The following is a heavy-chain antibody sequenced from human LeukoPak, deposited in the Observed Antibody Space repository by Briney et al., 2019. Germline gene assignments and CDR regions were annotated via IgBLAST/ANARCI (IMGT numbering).Heavy chain of an antibody. Sequence: SETLSLTCTVSGGSISSYYWSWIRPTLGKGLEGIGYIYYSGSTNYNPSIKSRVTISVDTSKSQFSLVLSSVTAADTAVYFCARHGASGSYLYYFDYWGQGTLVTVSS. V-gene: IGHV4-59*08. CDR2: IYYSGST. D-gene: IGHD1-26*01. J-gene: IGHJ4*02. CDR3: ARHGASGSYLYYFDY. CDR1: GGSISSYY.